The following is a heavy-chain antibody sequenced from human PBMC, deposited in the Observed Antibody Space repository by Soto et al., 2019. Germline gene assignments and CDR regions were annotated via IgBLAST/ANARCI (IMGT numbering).Heavy chain of an antibody. J-gene: IGHJ4*02. CDR3: AKAEGSVVVAASLDY. CDR2: ISGSGGST. Sequence: EVQLLESGGGLVQRGGSLRLSCAASGFTFSSYAMSWVRQAPGKGLEWVSAISGSGGSTYYADSVKGRFTISRDNSNNTLYRKMNSLRAEDTVVYYCAKAEGSVVVAASLDYWGQGCLVTVSS. D-gene: IGHD2-15*01. CDR1: GFTFSSYA. V-gene: IGHV3-23*01.